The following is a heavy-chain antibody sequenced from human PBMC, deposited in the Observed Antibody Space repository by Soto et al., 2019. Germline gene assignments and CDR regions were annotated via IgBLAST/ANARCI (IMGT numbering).Heavy chain of an antibody. J-gene: IGHJ6*02. Sequence: QVQVVQSGVEVRRPGSSVKVSCKASGDTFKNCVISWVRQAPGQGLEWMGGIIPLFGTTDFAQRFQGRLTITTDESPTTAYMELGRLRSEDTATYYCAAELGFGKLSVVWGQGTTVIVSS. D-gene: IGHD3-10*01. V-gene: IGHV1-69*01. CDR2: IIPLFGTT. CDR1: GDTFKNCV. CDR3: AAELGFGKLSVV.